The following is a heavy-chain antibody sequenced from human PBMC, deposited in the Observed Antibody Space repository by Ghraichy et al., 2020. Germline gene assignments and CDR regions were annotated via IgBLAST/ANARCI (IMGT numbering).Heavy chain of an antibody. V-gene: IGHV5-51*01. CDR1: GYSFTSYW. Sequence: GGSLRLSCKGSGYSFTSYWIGWVRQMPGKGLEWMGIIYPGDSDTRYSPSFQGQVTISADKSISTAYLQWSSLKASDTAMYYCARLGTGNGDFLGYFDLWGRGTLVTVSS. D-gene: IGHD4-17*01. J-gene: IGHJ2*01. CDR3: ARLGTGNGDFLGYFDL. CDR2: IYPGDSDT.